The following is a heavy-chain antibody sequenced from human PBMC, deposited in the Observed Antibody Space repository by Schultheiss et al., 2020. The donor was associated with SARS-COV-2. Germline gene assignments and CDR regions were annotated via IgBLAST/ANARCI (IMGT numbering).Heavy chain of an antibody. Sequence: GGSLRLSCAASGFTFSSYGMHWVRQAPGKGLEWVAVISYDGSNKYYADSVKGRFTISRDNSKNTLYLQMNSLRAEDTAVYYCAKDGYSSGWYYYYFDYWGQGTLVTVSS. CDR2: ISYDGSNK. CDR1: GFTFSSYG. D-gene: IGHD6-19*01. V-gene: IGHV3-30*18. CDR3: AKDGYSSGWYYYYFDY. J-gene: IGHJ4*02.